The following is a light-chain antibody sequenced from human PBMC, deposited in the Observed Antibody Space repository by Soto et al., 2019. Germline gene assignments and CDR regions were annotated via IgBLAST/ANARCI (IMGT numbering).Light chain of an antibody. Sequence: QSVLTQPPSVSPAPGLKVTISCSGSISNIGVNYVSWYQQVPGTAPKLLIYEHNKRPSGIPDRFSGSTSGTSATLGITGLQTGDAGDYYCSTWDSNLRAVVFGGGTKLTVL. CDR1: ISNIGVNY. V-gene: IGLV1-51*01. CDR2: EHN. CDR3: STWDSNLRAVV. J-gene: IGLJ2*01.